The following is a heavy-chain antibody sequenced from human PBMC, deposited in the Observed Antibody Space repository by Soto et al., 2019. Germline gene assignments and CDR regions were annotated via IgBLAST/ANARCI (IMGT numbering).Heavy chain of an antibody. CDR1: GFTFGDYA. CDR2: IRSKAYGGTT. CDR3: TGCSYYYYYYGMDV. J-gene: IGHJ6*02. V-gene: IGHV3-49*04. Sequence: HPGGSLRLSCTASGFTFGDYAMSWVRQAPGKGLEWVGFIRSKAYGGTTEYAASVKGRFTISRDDSKSIAYLQMNSLKTEDTAVYYCTGCSYYYYYYGMDVWGQGTTVTVSS. D-gene: IGHD2-15*01.